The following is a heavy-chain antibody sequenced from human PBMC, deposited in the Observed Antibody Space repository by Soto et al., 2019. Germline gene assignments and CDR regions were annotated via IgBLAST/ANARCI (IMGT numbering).Heavy chain of an antibody. CDR1: GYMFTSYA. D-gene: IGHD6-19*01. CDR3: ARRGSGWFYYFDY. Sequence: QVQLVQSGAEVKKPGASVKVSCKASGYMFTSYAMHWVRQAPGQRLEWMGWINAGNGNTKYSQKFQGRVTITRDTSASTAYMELSSLRSEDTAVYYCARRGSGWFYYFDYWGQGTLVTVSS. CDR2: INAGNGNT. V-gene: IGHV1-3*01. J-gene: IGHJ4*02.